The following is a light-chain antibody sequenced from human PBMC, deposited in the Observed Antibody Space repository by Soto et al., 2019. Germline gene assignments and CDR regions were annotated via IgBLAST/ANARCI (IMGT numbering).Light chain of an antibody. V-gene: IGKV4-1*01. Sequence: DIVMTQSPDSLAVSLGERATINCKSSQSILYSSNNKNYLACYQQKPGQPPKLLFYWASTRESGVPDRFSGSGSETDFTLTISSLQAEDVAVYYCQQYYGTLPTFGQGTKVEIK. CDR1: QSILYSSNNKNY. CDR3: QQYYGTLPT. J-gene: IGKJ1*01. CDR2: WAS.